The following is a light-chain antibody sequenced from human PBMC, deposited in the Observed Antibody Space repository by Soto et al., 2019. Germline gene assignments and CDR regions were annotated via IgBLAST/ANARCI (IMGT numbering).Light chain of an antibody. V-gene: IGLV2-14*03. CDR3: QSYDSSLRVL. CDR2: VNI. CDR1: SSDVGGYNY. J-gene: IGLJ2*01. Sequence: QSVLTQPASVSGSPGQSITISCTGSSSDVGGYNYVSWYQQHPGKAPKLLIYVNINRPSGVPDRFSASRSDSSASLAITGLQTEDDADYYCQSYDSSLRVLFGGGTKLTVL.